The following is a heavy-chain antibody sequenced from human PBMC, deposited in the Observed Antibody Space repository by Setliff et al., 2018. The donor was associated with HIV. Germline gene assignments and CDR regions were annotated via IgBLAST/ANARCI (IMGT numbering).Heavy chain of an antibody. CDR2: IHPNSGGT. J-gene: IGHJ6*03. V-gene: IGHV1-2*06. D-gene: IGHD2-21*01. CDR3: VRNPHPTVVVPRDSHYYSMNI. Sequence: ASVKVSSKTSGYTFTAFYIHWVRQAPGQGLEWMGRIHPNSGGTASPQKFQGRVAMTRDTSISTAYMELRSLRPDDTAVYYCVRNPHPTVVVPRDSHYYSMNIWGKGTTVTVSS. CDR1: GYTFTAFY.